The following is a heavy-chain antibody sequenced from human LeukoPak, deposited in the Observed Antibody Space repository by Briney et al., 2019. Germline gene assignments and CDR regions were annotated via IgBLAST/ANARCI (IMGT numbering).Heavy chain of an antibody. D-gene: IGHD5-18*01. J-gene: IGHJ4*02. Sequence: SETLSLTCAVSGASMNTHYWSWIRQPPGKGLEWIGYMLDTVTTKDNPSLRSRFTLSADTSKNQFSLRLTSVTAADTAVYYCATIKRGNIFGYFDFWGQGIPVTVSS. CDR1: GASMNTHY. CDR2: MLDTVTT. CDR3: ATIKRGNIFGYFDF. V-gene: IGHV4-59*11.